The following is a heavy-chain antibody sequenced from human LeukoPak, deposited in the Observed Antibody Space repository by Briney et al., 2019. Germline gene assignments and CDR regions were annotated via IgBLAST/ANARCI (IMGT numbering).Heavy chain of an antibody. V-gene: IGHV3-7*01. Sequence: PGGSLRLSCAASGFKFSRYWMSWVRQAPGKWLEWVANINQEASEKYYVDSVKGRFTISRDNAKNSLYLQMNTLRVEDTAVYYCARPFSDVVSSDYWGPGILVTVSS. D-gene: IGHD2-8*02. CDR2: INQEASEK. J-gene: IGHJ4*02. CDR3: ARPFSDVVSSDY. CDR1: GFKFSRYW.